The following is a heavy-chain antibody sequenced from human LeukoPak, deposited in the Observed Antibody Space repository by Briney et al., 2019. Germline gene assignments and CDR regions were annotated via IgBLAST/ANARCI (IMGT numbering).Heavy chain of an antibody. V-gene: IGHV3-30-3*01. D-gene: IGHD5/OR15-5a*01. CDR2: ISFDGTDK. J-gene: IGHJ4*02. Sequence: GGSLRLSCAASGFTFYNYAIHWVRQAPGKGLEWVALISFDGTDKYYADSVKGRFTISRDNSKNTLYLQMNSLRAEDTAVYYCARGVASRNSYFDSWGQGTLVTVSS. CDR3: ARGVASRNSYFDS. CDR1: GFTFYNYA.